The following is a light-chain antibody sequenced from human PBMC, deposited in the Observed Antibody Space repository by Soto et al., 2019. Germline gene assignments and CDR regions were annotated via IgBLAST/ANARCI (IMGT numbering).Light chain of an antibody. J-gene: IGLJ2*01. Sequence: QSVLTQPPSISGAPGQSITISCTGSSANIGAGYDVHWYQQFPGTAPKLLIHGNNDRPSGVSDRFSASKSGTSASLAITGLQAGDEADYYCQSYDSSLRVYVVFGGGTKVTVL. CDR3: QSYDSSLRVYVV. V-gene: IGLV1-40*01. CDR1: SANIGAGYD. CDR2: GNN.